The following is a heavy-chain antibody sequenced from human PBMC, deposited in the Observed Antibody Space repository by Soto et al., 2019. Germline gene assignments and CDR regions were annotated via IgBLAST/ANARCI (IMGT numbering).Heavy chain of an antibody. D-gene: IGHD6-13*01. CDR2: MNHRGST. J-gene: IGHJ5*02. CDR1: GGSFSGYY. CDR3: ARTSYSTSWYPNNHWSDP. V-gene: IGHV4-34*01. Sequence: SETLSLTCAVYGGSFSGYYGSWIGQPRGKGLEWIGEMNHRGSTNYNPSLKSRVTRSVDTSENQFSLKLSSVTAADTAVYYCARTSYSTSWYPNNHWSDPWRQGTLVTVSS.